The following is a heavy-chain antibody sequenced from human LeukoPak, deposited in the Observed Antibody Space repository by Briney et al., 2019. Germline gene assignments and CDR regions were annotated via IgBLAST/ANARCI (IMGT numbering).Heavy chain of an antibody. CDR3: ARQFRDYYDSSGYSPPGY. CDR2: IYYSGST. CDR1: GGSISSYY. Sequence: SETLSLTCTVSGGSISSYYWSWIRQPPGKGLEWIGSIYYSGSTYYNPSLKSRVTISVDTSKNQFSLKLSSVTAADTAVYHCARQFRDYYDSSGYSPPGYWGQGTLVTVSS. J-gene: IGHJ4*02. D-gene: IGHD3-22*01. V-gene: IGHV4-59*05.